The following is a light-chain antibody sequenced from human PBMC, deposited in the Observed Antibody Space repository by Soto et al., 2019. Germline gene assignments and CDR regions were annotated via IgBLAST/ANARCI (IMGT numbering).Light chain of an antibody. CDR3: KQLNTYPVT. J-gene: IGKJ4*02. Sequence: IQLTQYPSSLSASVGDIVTITFRASQDVSRYLSWYQQKPGRAPILLISAASTLQSGVPARFSGSGSGTDFTLSITSLQPEDFATYYCKQLNTYPVTFGGGPKV. V-gene: IGKV1-9*01. CDR2: AAS. CDR1: QDVSRY.